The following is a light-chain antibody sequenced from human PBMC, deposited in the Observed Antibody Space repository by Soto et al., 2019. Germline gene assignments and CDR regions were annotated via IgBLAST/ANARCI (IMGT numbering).Light chain of an antibody. Sequence: DVQMTQSPSYLSASVGDRVTSTCRASQDINSYLAWYQQKPGNAPKSLIYAASSLQTGVPSRFSGSESGTDFTLTINNLQPEDSATYYCQQYNIYPLTFGGGTKVEMK. CDR2: AAS. CDR1: QDINSY. CDR3: QQYNIYPLT. J-gene: IGKJ4*01. V-gene: IGKV1D-16*01.